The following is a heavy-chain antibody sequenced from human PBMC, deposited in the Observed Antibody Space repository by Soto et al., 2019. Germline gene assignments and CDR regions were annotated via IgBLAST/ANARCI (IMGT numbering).Heavy chain of an antibody. V-gene: IGHV1-69*12. CDR1: GGTFSTYA. CDR2: IIPMFGTA. D-gene: IGHD5-18*01. Sequence: QVQLVQSGAEVKKPESSVKVSCKAPGGTFSTYAISWVRQGPGQGLEWMGGIIPMFGTANYAQRFQDRVTITAEESTNTVYMELSSLRSEDTAVYFCASGIQLWLRRINNGYSGWGQGTLVTVSS. CDR3: ASGIQLWLRRINNGYSG. J-gene: IGHJ4*02.